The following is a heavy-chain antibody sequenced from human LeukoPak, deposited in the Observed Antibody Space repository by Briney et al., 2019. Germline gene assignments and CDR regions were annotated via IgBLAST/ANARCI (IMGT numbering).Heavy chain of an antibody. D-gene: IGHD3-22*01. J-gene: IGHJ4*02. CDR1: GFTVSSNY. Sequence: GGSLRLSCAASGFTVSSNYMSWVRQAPGKGLEWVSSISSSSSYIYYADSVKGRFTISRDNAKNSLYLQMNSLRAEDTAVYYCATSWDSSGLDYWGQGTLVTVSS. CDR2: ISSSSSYI. V-gene: IGHV3-21*01. CDR3: ATSWDSSGLDY.